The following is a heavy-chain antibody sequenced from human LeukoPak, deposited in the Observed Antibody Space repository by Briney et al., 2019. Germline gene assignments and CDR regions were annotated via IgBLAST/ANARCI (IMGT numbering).Heavy chain of an antibody. D-gene: IGHD3-22*01. Sequence: PSETLSLTCTVSGGSISSSSYYWGWIRQPPGKGLEWIGSIYYSGSTYYNPSLKSRVTISVDTSKNQFSLKLSSVTAADTAVYYCARQGRRENYYDSSGYWGQGTLVTVSS. CDR2: IYYSGST. CDR1: GGSISSSSYY. CDR3: ARQGRRENYYDSSGY. V-gene: IGHV4-39*01. J-gene: IGHJ4*02.